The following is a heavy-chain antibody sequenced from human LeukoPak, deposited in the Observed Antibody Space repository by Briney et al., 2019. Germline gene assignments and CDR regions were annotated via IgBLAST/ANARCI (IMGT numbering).Heavy chain of an antibody. J-gene: IGHJ6*02. CDR1: GGSISSYY. CDR2: ISDIGSI. CDR3: ARDLRTDDYYYYGMDV. V-gene: IGHV4-59*01. Sequence: SETLSLTCTVSGGSISSYYWSWIRQPPGKGLEWIAYISDIGSINYNPSLKSRVTISVDTSKNQFSLKLSSVTAADTAVYYCARDLRTDDYYYYGMDVWGQGTTVTVSS. D-gene: IGHD3/OR15-3a*01.